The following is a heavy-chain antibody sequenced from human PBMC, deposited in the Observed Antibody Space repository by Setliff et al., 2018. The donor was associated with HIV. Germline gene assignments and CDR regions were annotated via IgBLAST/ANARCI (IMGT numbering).Heavy chain of an antibody. CDR3: ASYEREGFDY. J-gene: IGHJ4*02. Sequence: ASVKVSCKASGYTFTSHYIHWVRQAPGQGLEWMGWINVNNDATNYAQKFQGRVSMTRDTSISTAYMELRSLTSDDTAVYYCASYEREGFDYWGQGTLVTVSS. V-gene: IGHV1-2*02. CDR1: GYTFTSHY. CDR2: INVNNDAT. D-gene: IGHD3-16*01.